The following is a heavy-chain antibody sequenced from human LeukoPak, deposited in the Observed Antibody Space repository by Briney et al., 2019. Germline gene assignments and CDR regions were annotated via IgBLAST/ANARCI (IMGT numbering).Heavy chain of an antibody. CDR2: IRYDGSNK. CDR1: GFSFSSYG. D-gene: IGHD3-3*01. CDR3: AKEISWSGGGFDY. J-gene: IGHJ4*02. V-gene: IGHV3-30*02. Sequence: GGSLRLSCAAAGFSFSSYGMHWVRQAPGKGLEWVAFIRYDGSNKYYADSVKGRFTISRDNSKNTLYLQMNSLRAEDTAFYYCAKEISWSGGGFDYWGQGTLVTVSS.